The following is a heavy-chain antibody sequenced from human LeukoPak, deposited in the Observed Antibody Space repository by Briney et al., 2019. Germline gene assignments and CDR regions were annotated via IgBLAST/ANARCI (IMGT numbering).Heavy chain of an antibody. CDR3: ARNPPTIVVVMVLDP. J-gene: IGHJ5*02. D-gene: IGHD3-22*01. Sequence: PSETLSLTCTVSGGSISSSSYYWGWIRQPPGKGLEWIGSIYYSGSTYYNPSLKSRVTISVDTSKNQFSLKLSSVTAADTAVYYCARNPPTIVVVMVLDPWGQGTLVTVSS. CDR2: IYYSGST. CDR1: GGSISSSSYY. V-gene: IGHV4-39*01.